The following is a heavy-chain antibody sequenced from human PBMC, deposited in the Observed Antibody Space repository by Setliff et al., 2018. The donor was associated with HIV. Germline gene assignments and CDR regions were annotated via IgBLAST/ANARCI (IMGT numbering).Heavy chain of an antibody. CDR2: IYYSGST. CDR3: AYLPPLYDSSCYYFDY. J-gene: IGHJ4*02. Sequence: KPSETLSLTCSVSGDSISSSSYYWGWIRQPPGKGLELIGRIYYSGSTYYNPSLNSRVTISVDASKNQFSLKLSSVTAADTAVYYCAYLPPLYDSSCYYFDYWGQGTLVTVSS. V-gene: IGHV4-39*07. D-gene: IGHD3-22*01. CDR1: GDSISSSSYY.